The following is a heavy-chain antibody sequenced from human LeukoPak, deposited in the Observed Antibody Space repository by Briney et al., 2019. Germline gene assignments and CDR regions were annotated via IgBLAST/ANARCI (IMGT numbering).Heavy chain of an antibody. Sequence: ASVKVPCKASGGTFSSYTISWVRQAPGQGPEWMGRIIPILGIANYAQKFQGRVTITADKSTSTAYMELSSLRSEDTAVYYCARDHGTDYDFWSGYFSHAFDIWGQGTMVTVSS. J-gene: IGHJ3*02. CDR1: GGTFSSYT. D-gene: IGHD3-3*01. CDR2: IIPILGIA. CDR3: ARDHGTDYDFWSGYFSHAFDI. V-gene: IGHV1-69*04.